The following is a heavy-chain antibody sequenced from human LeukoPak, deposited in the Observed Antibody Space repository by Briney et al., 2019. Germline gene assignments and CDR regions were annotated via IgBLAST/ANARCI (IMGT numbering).Heavy chain of an antibody. J-gene: IGHJ4*02. V-gene: IGHV3-33*01. CDR1: GFTFSSYG. CDR2: IWYDGSNK. CDR3: ARESGRRGSGSYFDY. D-gene: IGHD3-10*01. Sequence: PGRSLRLSCAASGFTFSSYGMHWVRQAPGKGLEWVAVIWYDGSNKYYADSVKGRFTISRDNSKNTLYLQMNSLRAEDTAVYYCARESGRRGSGSYFDYWGQGTLVTVSS.